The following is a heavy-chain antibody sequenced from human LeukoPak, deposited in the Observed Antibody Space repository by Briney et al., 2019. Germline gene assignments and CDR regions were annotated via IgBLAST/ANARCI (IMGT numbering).Heavy chain of an antibody. CDR2: IYTSGST. V-gene: IGHV4-4*07. CDR1: GGSISSYY. Sequence: SETLSLTCTVSGGSISSYYWSWIRQPAGKGLEWVGLIYTSGSTNYNPSLKSRVTMSVDTSKSQFSLKLSSVTAADTAVYYCARDRGGYDWFDPWGQGTLVTVSS. D-gene: IGHD3-22*01. J-gene: IGHJ5*02. CDR3: ARDRGGYDWFDP.